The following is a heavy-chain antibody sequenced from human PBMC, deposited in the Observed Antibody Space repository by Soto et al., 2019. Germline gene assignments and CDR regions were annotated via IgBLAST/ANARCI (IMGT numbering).Heavy chain of an antibody. CDR1: GGSISSSSYY. D-gene: IGHD3-22*01. CDR2: VYYSGST. V-gene: IGHV4-39*01. CDR3: ARLLYDSRGYYYFDY. J-gene: IGHJ4*02. Sequence: QLQLQESGPGLVKPSETLSLTCTVSGGSISSSSYYWGWIRQPPGKGLEWIGRVYYSGSTYDNPSLKSRITLSVDRSQSQFSLKLTSVTAADTAVYYCARLLYDSRGYYYFDYWGQGTLVTVSS.